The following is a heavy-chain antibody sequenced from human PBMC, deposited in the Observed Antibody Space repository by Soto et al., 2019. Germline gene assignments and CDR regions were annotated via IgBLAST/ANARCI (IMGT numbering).Heavy chain of an antibody. J-gene: IGHJ6*03. CDR1: GGSISSYY. V-gene: IGHV4-59*01. CDR3: ASDMWARAYMDV. CDR2: IHYSGST. Sequence: SETLSLTCTVSGGSISSYYSNWIRQPPGKGLEWIGYIHYSGSTNYNPSLKSRVTISVDTSKNQFSLKLSSVTAADTAVHYCASDMWARAYMDVWGKGTTVTVS. D-gene: IGHD1-26*01.